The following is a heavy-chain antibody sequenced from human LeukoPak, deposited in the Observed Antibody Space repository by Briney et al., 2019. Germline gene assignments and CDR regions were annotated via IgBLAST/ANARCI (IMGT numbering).Heavy chain of an antibody. J-gene: IGHJ3*02. CDR1: GFTFSSYS. Sequence: PGGSLRLSCAASGFTFSSYSMNWVRQAPGKGLEWVGRTRNKANGYTTEYAASVKGRFTIPRDDSKNSLFLQMNSLKTEDTAVYYCAREAPYYYDSSGYGIDAFDIWGQGTMVTVSS. V-gene: IGHV3-72*01. CDR2: TRNKANGYTT. CDR3: AREAPYYYDSSGYGIDAFDI. D-gene: IGHD3-22*01.